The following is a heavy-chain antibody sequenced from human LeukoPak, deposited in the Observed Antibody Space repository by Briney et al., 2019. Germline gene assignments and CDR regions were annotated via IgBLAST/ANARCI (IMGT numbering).Heavy chain of an antibody. J-gene: IGHJ5*02. Sequence: GGSLRLSCAASGFTFSSYAMHWVRQAPGKGLEWVAVISYDGSNKYYADSVKGRFTISRDNSKNTLYLQMNSLRAEDTAVYYCARTEMAAAGLNWFDPWGQGTLVTVSS. CDR3: ARTEMAAAGLNWFDP. D-gene: IGHD6-13*01. CDR1: GFTFSSYA. CDR2: ISYDGSNK. V-gene: IGHV3-30*14.